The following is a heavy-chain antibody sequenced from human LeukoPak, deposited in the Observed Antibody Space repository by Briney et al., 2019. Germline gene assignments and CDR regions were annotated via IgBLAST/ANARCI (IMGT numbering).Heavy chain of an antibody. Sequence: GGSVRLSCAASGFTFSSYEMNWVRQAPGKGLEWVSYISSSGSTIYYADSVKGRFTISRDNAKNSLYLQMNSLRAEDTAVYYCARDCGGGSCYGPYDAFDIWGQGPMVTVSS. CDR1: GFTFSSYE. V-gene: IGHV3-48*03. J-gene: IGHJ3*02. CDR2: ISSSGSTI. D-gene: IGHD2-15*01. CDR3: ARDCGGGSCYGPYDAFDI.